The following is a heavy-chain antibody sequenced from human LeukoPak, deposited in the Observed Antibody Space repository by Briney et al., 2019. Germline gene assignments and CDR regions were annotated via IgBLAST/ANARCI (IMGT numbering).Heavy chain of an antibody. CDR2: IYYSGST. CDR1: GGSFSGYY. Sequence: SETLSLTCAVYGGSFSGYYWSGIRQPPGKGLEWIGSIYYSGSTYYNPSLKSRVTISVDTSKNQFSLKLSSVTAADTAVYYCARLVRGVHIDYWGQGTLVTVSS. V-gene: IGHV4-34*01. J-gene: IGHJ4*02. CDR3: ARLVRGVHIDY. D-gene: IGHD3-10*01.